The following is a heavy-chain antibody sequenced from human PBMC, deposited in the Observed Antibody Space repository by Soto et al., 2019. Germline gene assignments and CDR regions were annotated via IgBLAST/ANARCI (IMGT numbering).Heavy chain of an antibody. CDR3: ARDINFIFDDFADMRWNFDP. Sequence: PSETLSLTCTVTGGSINTYYWSWIRQSAGKGLEWIGRVYTTGSTNYNPSLKSRVTISVDTSRNQFSLSLRSVTAADTAVYYCARDINFIFDDFADMRWNFDPWGQGTLVTVSS. V-gene: IGHV4-4*07. D-gene: IGHD3-3*02. J-gene: IGHJ5*02. CDR1: GGSINTYY. CDR2: VYTTGST.